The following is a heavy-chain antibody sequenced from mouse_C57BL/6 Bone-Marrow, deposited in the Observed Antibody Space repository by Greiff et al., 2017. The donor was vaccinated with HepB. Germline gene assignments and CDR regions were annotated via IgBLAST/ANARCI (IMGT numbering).Heavy chain of an antibody. D-gene: IGHD2-1*01. CDR3: ARGGGNYALDY. Sequence: VQLQQSGAELVKPGASVKLSCKASGYTFTSYWMHWVKQRPGQGLEWIGMIHPNSGSTNYNEKFKSKATLTVDKSSSTAYMQLSSLTSEDSAVYYCARGGGNYALDYWGQGTTLTVSS. CDR1: GYTFTSYW. J-gene: IGHJ2*01. V-gene: IGHV1-64*01. CDR2: IHPNSGST.